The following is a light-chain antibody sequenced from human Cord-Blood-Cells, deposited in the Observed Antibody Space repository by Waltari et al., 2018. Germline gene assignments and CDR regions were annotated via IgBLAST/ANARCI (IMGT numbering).Light chain of an antibody. CDR3: CSYAGSSSLYV. J-gene: IGLJ1*01. CDR1: SSDVGRYNL. CDR2: EGS. Sequence: QSALTQPASVSGSPGQSITISCTGTSSDVGRYNLVSCYQQHPGKAPKLMIYEGSKRPSGVSNRFSGSKSGNTASLTISGLQAEDEADYYCCSYAGSSSLYVFGTGTKVTVL. V-gene: IGLV2-23*01.